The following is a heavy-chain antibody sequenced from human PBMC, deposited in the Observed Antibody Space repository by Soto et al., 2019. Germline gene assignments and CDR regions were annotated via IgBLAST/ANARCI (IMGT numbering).Heavy chain of an antibody. CDR2: ISAYNGNT. CDR1: GYTFTSYG. D-gene: IGHD3-22*01. V-gene: IGHV1-18*01. CDR3: ARDVDSSGYYVVDAFDY. J-gene: IGHJ4*02. Sequence: ASVKVSCKASGYTFTSYGISWVRQAPGQGLEWMGWISAYNGNTNYAQKLQGRVTMTTDTSTSTAYMELRSLRSDDTAVYYCARDVDSSGYYVVDAFDYWGQGTLVTVSS.